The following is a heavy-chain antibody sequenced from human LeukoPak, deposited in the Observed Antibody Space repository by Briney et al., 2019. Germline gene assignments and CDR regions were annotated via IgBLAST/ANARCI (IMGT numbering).Heavy chain of an antibody. CDR3: ARQHGSGSYYSRAIDY. CDR2: IYPGDSET. Sequence: GESLKISCKGSGYSFTDYWIGWVRQMPGKGLEWMGIIYPGDSETRYSPSFQGQVTISADKSTSTAYLQWSSLKASDSAMYYCARQHGSGSYYSRAIDYWGQGTLVTVSS. V-gene: IGHV5-51*01. J-gene: IGHJ4*02. CDR1: GYSFTDYW. D-gene: IGHD3-10*01.